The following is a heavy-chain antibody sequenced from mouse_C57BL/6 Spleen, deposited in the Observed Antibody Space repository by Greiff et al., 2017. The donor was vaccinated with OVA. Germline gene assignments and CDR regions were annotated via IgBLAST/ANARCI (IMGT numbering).Heavy chain of an antibody. Sequence: QVQLQQSGAELVKPGASVKISCKASGYAFSSYWMNWVKQRPGKGLEWIGQIYPGDGDTNYNGKFKGKATLTADKSSSTAYMQLSSLTSEDSAVYFCARWATVVARYFDVWGTGTTVTVSS. D-gene: IGHD1-1*01. J-gene: IGHJ1*03. CDR3: ARWATVVARYFDV. V-gene: IGHV1-80*01. CDR1: GYAFSSYW. CDR2: IYPGDGDT.